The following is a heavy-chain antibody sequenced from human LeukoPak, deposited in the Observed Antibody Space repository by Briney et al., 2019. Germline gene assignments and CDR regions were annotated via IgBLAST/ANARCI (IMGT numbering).Heavy chain of an antibody. CDR1: GYTFTSYG. CDR2: ISAYNGNT. CDR3: ARVAMYSSSWYSENWFDP. V-gene: IGHV1-18*01. Sequence: GASVKVSCKASGYTFTSYGISWVRQAPGQGLEWMGWISAYNGNTNYAQKLQCRVTMTTDTSTSTAYMELRSLRSDDTAVYYCARVAMYSSSWYSENWFDPSGQGTLVTVSP. D-gene: IGHD6-13*01. J-gene: IGHJ5*02.